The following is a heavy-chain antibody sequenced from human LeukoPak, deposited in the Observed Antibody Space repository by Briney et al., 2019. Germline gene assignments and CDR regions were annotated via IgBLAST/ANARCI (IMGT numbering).Heavy chain of an antibody. V-gene: IGHV3-7*05. CDR1: AFTFSSYW. D-gene: IGHD4-11*01. J-gene: IGHJ4*02. Sequence: PGGSLRLSCAASAFTFSSYWVSWVRQAPGKGLEWVANIKQDGSEKYYVDSVKGRFTISRDNAKNSLYLQMNSLRAEDTAVYYCARGSTTVTPRNFDYWGRGTLVTVSS. CDR2: IKQDGSEK. CDR3: ARGSTTVTPRNFDY.